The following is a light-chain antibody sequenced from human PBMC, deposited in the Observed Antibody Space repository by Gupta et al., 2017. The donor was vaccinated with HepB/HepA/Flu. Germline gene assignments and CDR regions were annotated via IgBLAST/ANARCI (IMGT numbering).Light chain of an antibody. CDR3: QQYNSYSAT. CDR2: KAF. CDR1: QSISVW. J-gene: IGKJ1*01. V-gene: IGKV1-5*03. Sequence: DIQMTQSTSTLSASIGDRVTIPCRASQSISVWLAWYQQKPGKAPKLLIYKAFSLESGVPSRFSGSGSGTEFTLTISNLQPDDFATYYCQQYNSYSATFGQGTKVEVK.